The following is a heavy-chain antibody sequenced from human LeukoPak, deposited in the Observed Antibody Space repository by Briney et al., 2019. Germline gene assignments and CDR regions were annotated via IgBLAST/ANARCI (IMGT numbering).Heavy chain of an antibody. V-gene: IGHV4-34*09. Sequence: SETLSLTCAVYGGSFSGYYWSWIRQPPGKGLEWIGYIYYSGSTYYNPSLKSRVTISVDTSKNQFSLKLSSVTAADTAVYYCERGATAMVRGPVPGVSPNLDYWGQGTLVTVSS. J-gene: IGHJ4*02. CDR1: GGSFSGYY. D-gene: IGHD5-18*01. CDR3: ERGATAMVRGPVPGVSPNLDY. CDR2: IYYSGST.